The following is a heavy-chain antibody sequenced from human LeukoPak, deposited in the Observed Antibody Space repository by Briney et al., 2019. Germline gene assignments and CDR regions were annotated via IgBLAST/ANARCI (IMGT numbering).Heavy chain of an antibody. V-gene: IGHV1-46*01. CDR2: INPGGGNT. J-gene: IGHJ3*02. CDR3: ARIRDGYNDAYDI. Sequence: GASVKVSCKASGYTFTNYYIHWVRQAPGQGLEWMGLINPGGGNTNYAQNFQGRVTMTRDTSTSTIYMELSSLRSGDTAIYYCARIRDGYNDAYDIWGQGTVVTVPS. D-gene: IGHD5-24*01. CDR1: GYTFTNYY.